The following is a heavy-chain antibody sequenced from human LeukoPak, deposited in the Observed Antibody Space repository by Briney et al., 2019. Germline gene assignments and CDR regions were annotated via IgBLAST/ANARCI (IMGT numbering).Heavy chain of an antibody. CDR3: ARSQTGGTFDY. J-gene: IGHJ4*02. CDR2: TYYRSKWSS. Sequence: SQTLSLTCAISGDKVFSKRAAGNWIRHSPSRGLEWLGRTYYRSKWSSGYAESVKSRLTISPDISKNQFSLQLRSVTPEDTAMYYCARSQTGGTFDYWGQGALVTVSS. D-gene: IGHD1/OR15-1a*01. CDR1: GDKVFSKRAA. V-gene: IGHV6-1*01.